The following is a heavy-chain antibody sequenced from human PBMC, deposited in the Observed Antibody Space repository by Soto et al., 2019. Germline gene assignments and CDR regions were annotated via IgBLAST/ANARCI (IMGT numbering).Heavy chain of an antibody. J-gene: IGHJ4*02. CDR1: GFTFSSYW. D-gene: IGHD3-22*01. Sequence: PGGSLRLSCAASGFTFSSYWMHWVRQAPGKGLVWVSRSNPDGSVTNYADSVRGRFTISRDNAKNTLYLQLSSLRAEGTAVYYCAKNPGSYYDSTGYHFDYWGQGT. V-gene: IGHV3-74*01. CDR3: AKNPGSYYDSTGYHFDY. CDR2: SNPDGSVT.